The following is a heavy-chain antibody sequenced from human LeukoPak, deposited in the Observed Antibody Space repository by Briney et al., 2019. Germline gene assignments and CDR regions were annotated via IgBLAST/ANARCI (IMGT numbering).Heavy chain of an antibody. D-gene: IGHD3-10*01. Sequence: PSETLSLTCTVSGGSISSSSYYWGWIRQPPGKGLEWIGSIYYSGSTYYNPSLKSRVTISVDTSKNQFSLKLSSVTAADTAVYYCARGGMVRGVTDYWGQGTLVTVSS. J-gene: IGHJ4*02. CDR2: IYYSGST. CDR3: ARGGMVRGVTDY. V-gene: IGHV4-39*07. CDR1: GGSISSSSYY.